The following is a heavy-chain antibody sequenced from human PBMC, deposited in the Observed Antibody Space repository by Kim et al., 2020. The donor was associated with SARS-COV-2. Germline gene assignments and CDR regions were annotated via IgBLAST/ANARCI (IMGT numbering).Heavy chain of an antibody. D-gene: IGHD3-16*01. J-gene: IGHJ4*01. Sequence: SVKVSCKASGGTFSSYAISWVRQAPGQGLEWMGGIIPFFGPANYAQKFQARVTITADKSTSTAYMELSSLRSEDTAGFYFRRQGGLQFLGEGGFDYWG. CDR3: RRQGGLQFLGEGGFDY. CDR1: GGTFSSYA. CDR2: IIPFFGPA. V-gene: IGHV1-69*06.